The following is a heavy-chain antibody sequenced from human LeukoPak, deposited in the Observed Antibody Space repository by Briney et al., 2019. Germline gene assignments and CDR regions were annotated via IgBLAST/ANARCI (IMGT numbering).Heavy chain of an antibody. J-gene: IGHJ5*02. CDR3: AKDFYSSSWYGFSNWFDP. CDR2: IRYDGSNK. V-gene: IGHV3-30*02. D-gene: IGHD6-13*01. Sequence: IRYDGSNKYYADSVKGRFTISRDNSKNTLYLQMNSLRAEDTAVYYCAKDFYSSSWYGFSNWFDPWGQGTLVTVSS.